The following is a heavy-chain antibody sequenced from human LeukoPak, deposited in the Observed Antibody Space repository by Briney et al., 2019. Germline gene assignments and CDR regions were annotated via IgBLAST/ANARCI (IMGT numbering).Heavy chain of an antibody. J-gene: IGHJ4*02. D-gene: IGHD1-26*01. CDR3: ARGGSYGAYLDY. Sequence: SETLSLTCSVSGASITNYYWSWIRQAPGKGLEWIGYIYYSGNTNTYNPSLKSRATISLYTSRKYFSLELRSVTAADTAVYYCARGGSYGAYLDYWGQGALVIVSS. CDR1: GASITNYY. V-gene: IGHV4-59*01. CDR2: IYYSGNT.